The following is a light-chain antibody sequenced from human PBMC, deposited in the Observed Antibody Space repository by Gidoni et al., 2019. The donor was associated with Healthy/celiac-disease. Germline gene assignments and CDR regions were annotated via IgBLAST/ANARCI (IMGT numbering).Light chain of an antibody. CDR3: QQRSNWPT. J-gene: IGKJ1*01. V-gene: IGKV3-11*01. Sequence: EIVLTQSPATLSLSPGGRATLSCSASQSVSSYLAWYQQKPCQAPRLLIYDASNRATGIPARFSGRGSGTDLTLTISSLEPEDFAVYYCQQRSNWPTFGQGTKVEIK. CDR1: QSVSSY. CDR2: DAS.